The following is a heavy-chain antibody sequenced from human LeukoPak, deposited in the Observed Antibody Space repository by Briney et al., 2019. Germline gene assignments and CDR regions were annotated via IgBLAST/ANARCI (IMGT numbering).Heavy chain of an antibody. D-gene: IGHD2-8*01. Sequence: GGSLRLSCAASGFTFSSYSMNWVRQAPGKGPEWVSYISSSSSTIYHADSVKGRFTISRDNAKNSLYLQMNSLRAEDTAVYYCARTPDAGWVLSDYWGQGTLVTVSP. CDR1: GFTFSSYS. V-gene: IGHV3-48*01. CDR3: ARTPDAGWVLSDY. CDR2: ISSSSSTI. J-gene: IGHJ4*02.